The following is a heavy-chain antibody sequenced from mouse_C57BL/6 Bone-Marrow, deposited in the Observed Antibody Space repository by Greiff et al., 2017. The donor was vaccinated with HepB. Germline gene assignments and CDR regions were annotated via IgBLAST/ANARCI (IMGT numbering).Heavy chain of an antibody. V-gene: IGHV5-4*01. CDR3: ARSQIYYGNLFDY. J-gene: IGHJ2*01. CDR1: GFTFSSYA. CDR2: ISDGGSYT. D-gene: IGHD2-1*01. Sequence: EVQLVESGGGLVKPGGSLKLSCAASGFTFSSYAMSWVRQTPEKRLEWVATISDGGSYTYYPDNVKGRFTISRDNAKNNLYLQMRPLKSDDTPMYSSARSQIYYGNLFDYWGQGPTLPLSS.